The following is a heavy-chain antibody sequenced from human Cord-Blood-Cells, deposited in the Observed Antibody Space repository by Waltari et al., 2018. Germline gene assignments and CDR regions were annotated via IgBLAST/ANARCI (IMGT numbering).Heavy chain of an antibody. Sequence: QVQLQQWGAGLLKPSETLSLTCAVYGGSFSGYYWIWIRQPPGKGLEWIGEINHSGSTNYNPSLKSRVTISVDTSKNQFSLKLSSVTAADTAVYYCASDAAAMAGFDYWGQGTLVTVSS. CDR3: ASDAAAMAGFDY. D-gene: IGHD2-2*01. CDR1: GGSFSGYY. V-gene: IGHV4-34*01. CDR2: INHSGST. J-gene: IGHJ4*02.